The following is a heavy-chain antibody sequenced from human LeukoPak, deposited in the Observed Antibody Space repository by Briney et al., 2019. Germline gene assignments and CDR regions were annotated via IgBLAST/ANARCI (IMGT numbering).Heavy chain of an antibody. Sequence: SVKVSCKGSGGTFSSYAISWVRQAPGQGLEWMGGIIPIFGTANYAQKFQGRVTITTDESTSTAYMELSSLRSEDTAVYYCARDRYLEVAASRFDPWGQGTLVTVSS. CDR2: IIPIFGTA. CDR1: GGTFSSYA. J-gene: IGHJ5*02. D-gene: IGHD2-15*01. CDR3: ARDRYLEVAASRFDP. V-gene: IGHV1-69*05.